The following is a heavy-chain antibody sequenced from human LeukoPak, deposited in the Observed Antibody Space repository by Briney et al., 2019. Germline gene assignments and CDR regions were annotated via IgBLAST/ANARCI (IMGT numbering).Heavy chain of an antibody. V-gene: IGHV1-2*04. J-gene: IGHJ4*02. CDR3: AQIIGYVWGNYRTSDY. CDR2: INPNSGGT. CDR1: GYTFTGYF. D-gene: IGHD3-16*02. Sequence: GASVKVSCKASGYTFTGYFMHWVRQAPGQGLEWMGWINPNSGGTNYAQKFQGWVTMTRDTSISTAYMELSRLRSDDTAVYYCAQIIGYVWGNYRTSDYWGQGTLVTVSS.